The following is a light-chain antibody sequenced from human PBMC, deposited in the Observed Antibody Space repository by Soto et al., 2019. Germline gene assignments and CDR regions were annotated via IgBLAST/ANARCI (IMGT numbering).Light chain of an antibody. J-gene: IGLJ2*01. CDR3: NSYTSSSTLVV. V-gene: IGLV2-14*03. CDR1: SRDVGGYNY. CDR2: DVS. Sequence: QSALTQPASVSGSPGQSITISCTGTSRDVGGYNYVSWYQQHPGKAPKLMIYDVSNRPSGVSDRFSGSKSGNTAPLTISGLQPEDEADYYCNSYTSSSTLVVFGGGTKLTVL.